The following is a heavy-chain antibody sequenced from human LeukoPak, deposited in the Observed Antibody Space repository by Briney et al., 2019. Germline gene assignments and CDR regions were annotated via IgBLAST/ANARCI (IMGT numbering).Heavy chain of an antibody. J-gene: IGHJ4*02. CDR3: ARQYCSSTSCYFDY. D-gene: IGHD2-2*01. CDR1: GGSISSYY. V-gene: IGHV4-4*09. Sequence: SETLSLTCTVSGGSISSYYWTWIRQPPGKGLRGIGYIYTSGSTNYNPSLKSRVTISVDTSKNQFSLKLSSVTAADTAVYYCARQYCSSTSCYFDYWGQGTLVTVSS. CDR2: IYTSGST.